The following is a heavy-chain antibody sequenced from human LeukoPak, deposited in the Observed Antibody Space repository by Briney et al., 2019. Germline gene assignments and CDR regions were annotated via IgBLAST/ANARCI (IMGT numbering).Heavy chain of an antibody. CDR1: GFTLSGYA. CDR2: ISSGGST. D-gene: IGHD3-10*01. V-gene: IGHV3-23*01. CDR3: AKGYSSSGTYNTPFDY. Sequence: PGGSLRLSCAASGFTLSGYAMSWVRQAPGKGLEWASVISSGGSTGYVDSVKGRFTISRDYSKNTLYLQMDSLRAEDSAVYYCAKGYSSSGTYNTPFDYWGQGTLVTVSS. J-gene: IGHJ4*02.